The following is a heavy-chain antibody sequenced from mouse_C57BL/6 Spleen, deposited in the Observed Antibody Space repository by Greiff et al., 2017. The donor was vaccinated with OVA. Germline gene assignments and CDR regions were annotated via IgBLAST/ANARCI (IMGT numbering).Heavy chain of an antibody. V-gene: IGHV5-17*01. J-gene: IGHJ2*01. CDR3: ASRYG. Sequence: EVHLVESGGGLVKPGGSLKLSCAASGFTFSDYGMNWVRQAPEKGLEWVAYISSGSSTIYYADTVKGRFTISRDNAKNTLFLQMTSLRSEDTAMYYCASRYGWGQGTTLTVSS. D-gene: IGHD2-14*01. CDR1: GFTFSDYG. CDR2: ISSGSSTI.